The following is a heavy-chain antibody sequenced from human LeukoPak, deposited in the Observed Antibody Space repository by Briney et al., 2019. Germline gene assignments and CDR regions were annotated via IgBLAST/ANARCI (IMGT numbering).Heavy chain of an antibody. J-gene: IGHJ4*02. CDR2: ISASGGST. CDR3: AKDHFGYSSSSLDY. CDR1: EFSFNSYA. Sequence: GGSLRLSCSASEFSFNSYAKSWVRQAPGKGLEWVSAISASGGSTYSADSVKGRFTISRDNSKNTLYLQMNSLRAEDTAVYFCAKDHFGYSSSSLDYWGQGTLVTVSS. D-gene: IGHD6-13*01. V-gene: IGHV3-23*01.